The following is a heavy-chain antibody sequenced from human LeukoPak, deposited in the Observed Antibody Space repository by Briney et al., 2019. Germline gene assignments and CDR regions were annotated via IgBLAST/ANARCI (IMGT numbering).Heavy chain of an antibody. V-gene: IGHV4-34*01. D-gene: IGHD2-2*02. CDR3: ARGRYCSSTSCYRRYFDY. CDR1: GGSFSGYY. Sequence: SETLSLTCAVYGGSFSGYYWSWIRQPPGKGLEWIGEINHSGSTNYNPSLKSRVTISVDTSKNQFSLNLSSVTAADTAVYYCARGRYCSSTSCYRRYFDYWGQGTLVTVSS. CDR2: INHSGST. J-gene: IGHJ4*02.